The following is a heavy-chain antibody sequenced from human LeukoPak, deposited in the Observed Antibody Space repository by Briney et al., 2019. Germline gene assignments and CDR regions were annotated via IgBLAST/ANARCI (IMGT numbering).Heavy chain of an antibody. V-gene: IGHV3-11*06. CDR1: GFSFSDYY. CDR2: ISSSSSHT. D-gene: IGHD6-13*01. CDR3: ARVGSIAAAGTPDY. J-gene: IGHJ4*02. Sequence: GGSLRLSCAASGFSFSDYYLTWIRQAPGKGLEWLSYISSSSSHTNYADSVKGRFTISRDNAKNSLSLQVNSLRADDTAVYYCARVGSIAAAGTPDYWGQGTLVTVSS.